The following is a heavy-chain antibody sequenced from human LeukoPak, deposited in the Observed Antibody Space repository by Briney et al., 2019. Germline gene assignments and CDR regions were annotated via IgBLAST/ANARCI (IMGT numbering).Heavy chain of an antibody. CDR2: ISGSGGST. V-gene: IGHV3-23*01. Sequence: PGGSLRLSCAASGFTFSSYAMRWVRQAPGKGLEWVSAISGSGGSTYYADSVKGRFTISRDNSRNTLYLQMNSLRAEDTAVYYCARTVEYSSSGKQFDPWGQGTLVTVSS. J-gene: IGHJ5*02. D-gene: IGHD6-6*01. CDR3: ARTVEYSSSGKQFDP. CDR1: GFTFSSYA.